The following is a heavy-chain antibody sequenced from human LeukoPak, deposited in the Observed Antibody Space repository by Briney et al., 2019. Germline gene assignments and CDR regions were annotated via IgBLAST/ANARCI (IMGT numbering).Heavy chain of an antibody. CDR3: ARQGIAARRFNWFDP. V-gene: IGHV4-39*01. D-gene: IGHD6-6*01. Sequence: SETLSLTCTVSGGSISSSSYYWGWIRQPPGKGLEWIGSIYYSGSTYYNPSLKSRVTISVDTSKNHFSLKLSSVTAADTAVYYCARQGIAARRFNWFDPWGQGTLVTVSS. CDR2: IYYSGST. J-gene: IGHJ5*02. CDR1: GGSISSSSYY.